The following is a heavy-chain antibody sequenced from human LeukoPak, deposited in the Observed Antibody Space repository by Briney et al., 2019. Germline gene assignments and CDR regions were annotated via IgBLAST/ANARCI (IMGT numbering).Heavy chain of an antibody. CDR1: GYSFTSYW. Sequence: GESLKISCKGSGYSFTSYWIGWVRQMPGKGLEWMGIIYPGDSDTRYSPSFQGQVTISADKSISTAYLQWSSLKASDTAMYYCARHEVLWGTTLYYMDVGGKGTTVTVSS. J-gene: IGHJ6*03. CDR2: IYPGDSDT. V-gene: IGHV5-51*01. CDR3: ARHEVLWGTTLYYMDV. D-gene: IGHD1-1*01.